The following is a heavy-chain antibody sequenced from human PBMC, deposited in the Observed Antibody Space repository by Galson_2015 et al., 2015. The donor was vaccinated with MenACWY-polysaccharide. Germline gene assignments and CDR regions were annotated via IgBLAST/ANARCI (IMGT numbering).Heavy chain of an antibody. CDR2: IWDDGSRK. CDR3: ARVGRDHSGSYFHGGFDP. V-gene: IGHV3-33*01. J-gene: IGHJ5*02. D-gene: IGHD3-10*01. Sequence: QAPGKGLEWVAFIWDDGSRKYYAASVKGRFAISRDNSDNTLYLQMNNLRVADTAVYYCARVGRDHSGSYFHGGFDPWGQGTLVTVSS.